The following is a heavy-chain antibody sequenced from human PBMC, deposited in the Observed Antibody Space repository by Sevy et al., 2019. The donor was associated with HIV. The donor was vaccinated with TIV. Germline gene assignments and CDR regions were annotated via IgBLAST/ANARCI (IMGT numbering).Heavy chain of an antibody. CDR2: ISGSGGST. J-gene: IGHJ5*02. V-gene: IGHV3-23*01. CDR3: AKDLVAVAGTTDWFDP. D-gene: IGHD6-19*01. CDR1: GFTFSSYA. Sequence: GGSLRLSCAASGFTFSSYAMSWVRQAPGKGLEWGSAISGSGGSTYYADSVKGRFTISRDNSKNTLYLQMNSLRAEDTAVYYCAKDLVAVAGTTDWFDPWGQGTLVTVSS.